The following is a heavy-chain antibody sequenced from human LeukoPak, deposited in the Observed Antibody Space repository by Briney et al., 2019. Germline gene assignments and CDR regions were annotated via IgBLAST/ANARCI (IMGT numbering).Heavy chain of an antibody. D-gene: IGHD2-15*01. J-gene: IGHJ4*02. V-gene: IGHV1-24*01. CDR2: FDPEDGET. Sequence: ASVKVSCKVSGYTLTELSMHWVRQAPGKGLEWMGGFDPEDGETIYAQKFQGRVTMTEDTSTDTAYMELSSLRSEDTAVYYCATDRGVGGCWGTLAYWGQGTLVTVSS. CDR1: GYTLTELS. CDR3: ATDRGVGGCWGTLAY.